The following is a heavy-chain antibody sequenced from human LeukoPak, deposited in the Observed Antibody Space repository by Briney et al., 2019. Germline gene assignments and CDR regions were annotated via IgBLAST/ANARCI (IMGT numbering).Heavy chain of an antibody. CDR3: ARVHPPFDY. J-gene: IGHJ4*02. CDR2: IYSGGNT. Sequence: PGGSLRLSCAASGFTFSSYSMNWVRQAPGKGLEWVSVIYSGGNTYYADSVKGRFTISRDNSKNTLYLQMNSLRVEDTAVYYCARVHPPFDYWGQGTLVTVSS. V-gene: IGHV3-66*01. CDR1: GFTFSSYS.